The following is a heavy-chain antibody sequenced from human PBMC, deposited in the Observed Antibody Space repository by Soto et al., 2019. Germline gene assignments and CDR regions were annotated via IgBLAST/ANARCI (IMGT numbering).Heavy chain of an antibody. CDR2: IYPGDSDS. CDR3: AKHEGYCSTTTCSNFDY. CDR1: GFTFTSYW. D-gene: IGHD2-2*01. Sequence: GESLQISCKGSGFTFTSYWIAWVRQMPGKGLEWMGIIYPGDSDSSYSPSFQGQVTISADKSINTAYLHWSSLKASDTAIYYCAKHEGYCSTTTCSNFDYWGQGTPVTVSS. V-gene: IGHV5-51*01. J-gene: IGHJ4*02.